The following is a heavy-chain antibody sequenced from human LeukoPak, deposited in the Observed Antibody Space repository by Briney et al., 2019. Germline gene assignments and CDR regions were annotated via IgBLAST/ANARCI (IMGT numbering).Heavy chain of an antibody. D-gene: IGHD6-19*01. CDR1: GFTFSSYG. V-gene: IGHV3-30*18. Sequence: GRSLRLSCAASGFTFSSYGMHWVRQAPGKGLEWVAVISYDGSNKYYADSVKGRFTISRDNSKNTLYLQMNGLRAEDTAVYYCAKDHAAVAGYYFDYWGQGTLVTVSS. CDR3: AKDHAAVAGYYFDY. J-gene: IGHJ4*02. CDR2: ISYDGSNK.